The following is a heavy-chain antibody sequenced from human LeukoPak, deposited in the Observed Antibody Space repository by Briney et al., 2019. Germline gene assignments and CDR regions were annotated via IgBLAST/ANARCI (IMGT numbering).Heavy chain of an antibody. CDR3: AIGYDRTLFDY. D-gene: IGHD2-2*01. CDR1: GGSISSSSYY. CDR2: IYYSGST. Sequence: SETLSLTCTVSGGSISSSSYYWGWIRQPPGKGLEWIGSIYYSGSTYYNPSLKSRVTISVDTSKNQFSLKLSSVTAADTAVYYCAIGYDRTLFDYWGQGTLVTVSS. V-gene: IGHV4-39*01. J-gene: IGHJ4*02.